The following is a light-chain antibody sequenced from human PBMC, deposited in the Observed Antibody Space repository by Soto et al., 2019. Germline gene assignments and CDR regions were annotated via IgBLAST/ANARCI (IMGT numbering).Light chain of an antibody. CDR1: QSVSSS. Sequence: EIVMTQSPATLSVSPGERATLSCRASQSVSSSLAWYQQKPGQAPRLLIYGASTRATGIPARFSGSGSGTEFTLTISSLQSEDFAVYYCQQYYNWPRTFGQGTKVDIK. CDR2: GAS. J-gene: IGKJ1*01. V-gene: IGKV3-15*01. CDR3: QQYYNWPRT.